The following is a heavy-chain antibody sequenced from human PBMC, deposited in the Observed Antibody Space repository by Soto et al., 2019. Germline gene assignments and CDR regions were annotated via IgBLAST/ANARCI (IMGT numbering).Heavy chain of an antibody. V-gene: IGHV1-2*02. CDR1: GYTFTGYY. Sequence: GASVKVSCKASGYTFTGYYMHWVRQAPGQGLEWMGWINPNSGGTNYAQKFQGRVAITADRSTGTADMELSSLRSEDTAGYFCARGPLYGGPGGDSYYWVMDFGGQGTTVTVSS. J-gene: IGHJ6*02. CDR2: INPNSGGT. D-gene: IGHD3-22*01. CDR3: ARGPLYGGPGGDSYYWVMDF.